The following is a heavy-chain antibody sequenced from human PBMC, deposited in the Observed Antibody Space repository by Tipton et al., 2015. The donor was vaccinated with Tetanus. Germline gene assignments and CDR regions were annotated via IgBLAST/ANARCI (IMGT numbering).Heavy chain of an antibody. Sequence: LSLTCTVSGGSISSYYWTWIRQPPGRGLEWIGYVHYSGSTNYSPSLRSRVTLSVDTSKNQFSLKLSSVTAADMAVYYCARIGWLQQNKPAFDIWGQGTVVTVSS. V-gene: IGHV4-59*01. CDR3: ARIGWLQQNKPAFDI. D-gene: IGHD6-19*01. CDR2: VHYSGST. CDR1: GGSISSYY. J-gene: IGHJ3*02.